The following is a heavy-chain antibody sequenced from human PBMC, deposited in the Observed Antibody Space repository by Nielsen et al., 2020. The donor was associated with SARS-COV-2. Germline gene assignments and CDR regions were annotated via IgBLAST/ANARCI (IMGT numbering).Heavy chain of an antibody. Sequence: GGSLRLSCAASGFTFSDYYMSWIRQAPGKGLEWVSYISSSGSTIYYADSVKGRFTISRDNAKNSLYLQMNSLRAEDTAVYYCARAGANYSNYYYSILSFGRLGDYYYYGMDVWGQGTTVTVSS. V-gene: IGHV3-11*01. CDR2: ISSSGSTI. J-gene: IGHJ6*02. CDR1: GFTFSDYY. D-gene: IGHD4-11*01. CDR3: ARAGANYSNYYYSILSFGRLGDYYYYGMDV.